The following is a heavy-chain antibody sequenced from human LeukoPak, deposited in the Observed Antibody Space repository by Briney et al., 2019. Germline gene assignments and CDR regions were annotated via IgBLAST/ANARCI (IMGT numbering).Heavy chain of an antibody. V-gene: IGHV3-7*01. CDR3: ARMMVRGVISQYYYYYMDV. D-gene: IGHD3-10*01. CDR2: IKQDGSEK. Sequence: PGWSLRLSCAASGFTFSSYWMSWVRQAPGKGLEWVANIKQDGSEKYYVDSVKGRFTISRDNAKNSLYLQMNSLRAEDTAVYYCARMMVRGVISQYYYYYMDVWGKGTTVTVSS. CDR1: GFTFSSYW. J-gene: IGHJ6*03.